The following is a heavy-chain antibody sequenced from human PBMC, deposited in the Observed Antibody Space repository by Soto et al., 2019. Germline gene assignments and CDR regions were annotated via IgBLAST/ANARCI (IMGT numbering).Heavy chain of an antibody. J-gene: IGHJ4*02. Sequence: QLQLQESGSGLVKPSQTLSLTCAVSGGSISSGGYSWSWIRQPPGKGLEWIGYIYHSWSTYYNPSLQIRVTISVDRSKNQCSLKLSSVTAADTAVYYCAAGGGLPRYYWGPGTLVTVSS. CDR1: GGSISSGGYS. V-gene: IGHV4-30-2*01. CDR2: IYHSWST. CDR3: AAGGGLPRYY. D-gene: IGHD5-12*01.